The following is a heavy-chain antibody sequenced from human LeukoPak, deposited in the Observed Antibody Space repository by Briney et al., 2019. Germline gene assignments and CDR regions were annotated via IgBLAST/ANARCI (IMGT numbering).Heavy chain of an antibody. J-gene: IGHJ4*02. CDR3: AKDSCTSAICYTDKFYFDS. CDR2: FTGNDDRT. CDR1: GFTFSSYA. Sequence: PGGSLRLSCAASGFTFSSYAMSWVRQAPGKGLEWVSGFTGNDDRTYYADSVKGRFTISRDNSKNTLFLQMNTLRAEDTAVYFCAKDSCTSAICYTDKFYFDSWGQGTLVTVSP. V-gene: IGHV3-23*01. D-gene: IGHD2-8*01.